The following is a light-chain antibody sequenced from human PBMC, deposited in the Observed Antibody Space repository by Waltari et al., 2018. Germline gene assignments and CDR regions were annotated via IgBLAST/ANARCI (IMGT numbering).Light chain of an antibody. V-gene: IGKV3D-15*01. CDR2: GAS. CDR1: QNIYTN. CDR3: QQYYGWPLT. J-gene: IGKJ4*01. Sequence: ETVMTQSPATLSVSPGERVTLSCRASQNIYTNLAWYQQKHGQAPRVLVYGASTRASGIPVRFSGSGSGTEFTLTISSLQSEDCAVYFCQQYYGWPLTFGGGSKVEVK.